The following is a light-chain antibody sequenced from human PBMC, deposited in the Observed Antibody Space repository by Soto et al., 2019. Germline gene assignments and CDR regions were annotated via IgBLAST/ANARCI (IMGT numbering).Light chain of an antibody. Sequence: DIQMTQSPSTLSASVGDRVTITCRASQSISSWLAWYQQKPGKAPKLLIYDASSLESGVPSRFSGSGSGTEFTLTISSLQPDDFATYYCQQYNSYSPWTFFQGTKVEIK. CDR1: QSISSW. V-gene: IGKV1-5*01. CDR3: QQYNSYSPWT. J-gene: IGKJ1*01. CDR2: DAS.